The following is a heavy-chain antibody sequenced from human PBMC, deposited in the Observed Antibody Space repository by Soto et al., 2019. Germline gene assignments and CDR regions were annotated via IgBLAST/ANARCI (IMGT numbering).Heavy chain of an antibody. J-gene: IGHJ6*02. CDR1: GGTFSSYA. CDR2: IIPIFGTA. CDR3: AIETLPDYYYDSSGYYSAYYYGMDV. V-gene: IGHV1-69*13. Sequence: GASVKVSCKASGGTFSSYAISWVRQAPGQGLEWMGGIIPIFGTANYAQKFQGRVTITADESTSTAYMELSSLRSEDTAVYYCAIETLPDYYYDSSGYYSAYYYGMDVWGQGTTVTVSS. D-gene: IGHD3-22*01.